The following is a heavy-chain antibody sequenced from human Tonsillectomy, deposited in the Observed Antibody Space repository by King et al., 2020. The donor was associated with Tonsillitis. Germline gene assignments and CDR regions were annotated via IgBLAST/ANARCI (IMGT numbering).Heavy chain of an antibody. Sequence: VQLVESGAEVKKPGESLKISCKGSGYSFTTYWIGWVRQMPGKGLEWMGIIYPGDSDTRYSPSFQGQVTISADKSISTAYLQWSSLKASDTAMYYCARSTMVRGVIINLYYWGQGNMVTVSS. D-gene: IGHD3-10*01. V-gene: IGHV5-51*01. J-gene: IGHJ4*02. CDR3: ARSTMVRGVIINLYY. CDR2: IYPGDSDT. CDR1: GYSFTTYW.